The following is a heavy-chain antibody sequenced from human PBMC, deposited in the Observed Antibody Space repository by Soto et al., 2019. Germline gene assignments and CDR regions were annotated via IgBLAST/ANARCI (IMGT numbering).Heavy chain of an antibody. CDR3: AAEPYDSSGYYPRWYFDY. Sequence: SVKVSCKASGFTFTSSAVQWVRQARGQRLEWIGWIVVGSGNTNYAQKFQERVTITRDMSTSTAYMELSSLRSEDTAVYYCAAEPYDSSGYYPRWYFDYWGQGTLVTVSS. CDR2: IVVGSGNT. V-gene: IGHV1-58*01. D-gene: IGHD3-22*01. J-gene: IGHJ4*02. CDR1: GFTFTSSA.